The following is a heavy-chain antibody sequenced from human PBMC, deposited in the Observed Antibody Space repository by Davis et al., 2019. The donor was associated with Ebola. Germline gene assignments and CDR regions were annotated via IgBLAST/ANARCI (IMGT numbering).Heavy chain of an antibody. J-gene: IGHJ5*02. V-gene: IGHV4-59*01. Sequence: MPSETLSLTCTVSGGSMSPYYWSWIRQPPGKGLEWIGYIYYSGNTNYNPSLKSRVTISVDTSKNQFSLKLSSVTAADTAVYYCARLGVSAASPFDPWGQGTLVTVSS. D-gene: IGHD6-25*01. CDR2: IYYSGNT. CDR1: GGSMSPYY. CDR3: ARLGVSAASPFDP.